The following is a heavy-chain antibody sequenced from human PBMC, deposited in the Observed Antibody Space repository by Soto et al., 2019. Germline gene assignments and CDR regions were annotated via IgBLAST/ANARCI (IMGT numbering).Heavy chain of an antibody. J-gene: IGHJ4*02. CDR3: ERDSDQDFSSGSLKDY. Sequence: PGGSLRLSCAASGFTFHNYAMSWVRQAPGKGLEWVSSINGPGDDTYYAGSVKGRFTISRDNAKNSLYLQMNSLRDEDTAVYYCERDSDQDFSSGSLKDYWGQGTLVTVSS. D-gene: IGHD3-3*01. CDR2: INGPGDDT. CDR1: GFTFHNYA. V-gene: IGHV3-23*01.